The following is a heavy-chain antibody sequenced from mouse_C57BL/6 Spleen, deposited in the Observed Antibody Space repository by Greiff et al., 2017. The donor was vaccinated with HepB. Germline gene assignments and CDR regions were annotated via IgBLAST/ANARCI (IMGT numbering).Heavy chain of an antibody. V-gene: IGHV6-3*01. CDR3: AGGGY. CDR1: GFSISNYW. J-gene: IGHJ2*01. Sequence: EVKVEESGGGLVQPGRSMKLSCVASGFSISNYWMNWVRQSPEKGLEWVAQIRLKSDNYATHYAESVKGRFTISRDDSKTSVSLQMNNLRAEDTGIYHCAGGGYWGQGTTLTVSS. CDR2: IRLKSDNYAT.